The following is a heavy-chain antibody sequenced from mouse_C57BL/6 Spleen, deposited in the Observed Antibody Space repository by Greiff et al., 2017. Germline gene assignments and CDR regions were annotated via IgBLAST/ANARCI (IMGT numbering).Heavy chain of an antibody. J-gene: IGHJ1*03. V-gene: IGHV5-9-1*02. CDR2: ISSGGDYI. D-gene: IGHD1-1*02. CDR3: TRDRGVGYWYFDV. Sequence: DVHLVESGEGLVKPGGSLKLSCAASGFTFSSYAMSWVRQTPEKRLEWVAYISSGGDYIYYADTVKGRFTISRDNARNTLYLQMSSLKSEDTAMYYCTRDRGVGYWYFDVWGTGTTVTVSS. CDR1: GFTFSSYA.